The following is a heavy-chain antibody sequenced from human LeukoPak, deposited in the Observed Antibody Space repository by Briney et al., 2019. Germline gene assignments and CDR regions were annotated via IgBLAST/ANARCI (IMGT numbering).Heavy chain of an antibody. J-gene: IGHJ5*02. Sequence: GGSLRLSCAASEFSVGSNYMTWVRQAPGKGLEWVSLIYSGGSTYYADSVKGRFTISRDNSKNTLYLQMNSLRAEDTAVYYCARDSSLWFGELSNRLDPWGQGTLVTVSS. V-gene: IGHV3-66*01. CDR3: ARDSSLWFGELSNRLDP. CDR2: IYSGGST. CDR1: EFSVGSNY. D-gene: IGHD3-10*01.